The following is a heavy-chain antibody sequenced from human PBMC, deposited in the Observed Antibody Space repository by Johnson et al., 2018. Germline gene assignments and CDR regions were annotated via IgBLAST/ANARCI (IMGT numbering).Heavy chain of an antibody. CDR1: GFTLSSHA. V-gene: IGHV3-30*03. CDR3: VRDWSYVLDI. D-gene: IGHD3-10*02. Sequence: QVQLVESGGGVVHPGRSLRLSCAASGFTLSSHAMHWVRQAPGAGLEWLSVISHEGANKHYVGSVGGRFFISRDNSKNTLYLQMNSRRVEDTALYFCVRDWSYVLDIWGQGTMVTVSP. CDR2: ISHEGANK. J-gene: IGHJ3*02.